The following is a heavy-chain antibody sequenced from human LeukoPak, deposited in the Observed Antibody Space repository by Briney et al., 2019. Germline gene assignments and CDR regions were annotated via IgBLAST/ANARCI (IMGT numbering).Heavy chain of an antibody. D-gene: IGHD2-21*01. V-gene: IGHV4-39*01. CDR1: GGSISSGDHY. Sequence: PSETLSLTCTVSGGSISSGDHYWTWIRQSPGKGLEWIGSIYHSGSTYYNPSLKSRVTISVDTSKNQFSLKLSSVTAADTAVYYCARRGVGDDGYFDYWGQGTLVTVSS. J-gene: IGHJ4*02. CDR3: ARRGVGDDGYFDY. CDR2: IYHSGST.